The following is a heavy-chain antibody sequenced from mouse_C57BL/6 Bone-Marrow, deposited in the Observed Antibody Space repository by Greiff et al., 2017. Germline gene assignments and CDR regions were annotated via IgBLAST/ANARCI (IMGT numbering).Heavy chain of an antibody. CDR3: ASPAVVAHDYAMDY. V-gene: IGHV5-6*01. D-gene: IGHD1-1*01. CDR2: ISSGGSYT. J-gene: IGHJ4*01. Sequence: EVQGVESGGDLVKPGGSLKLSCAASGFTFSSYGMSWVRQTPDKRLEWVATISSGGSYTYYPDSVKGRFTISRDNAKNTLYLQMSSLKSEDTAMYYCASPAVVAHDYAMDYWGQGTSVTVSS. CDR1: GFTFSSYG.